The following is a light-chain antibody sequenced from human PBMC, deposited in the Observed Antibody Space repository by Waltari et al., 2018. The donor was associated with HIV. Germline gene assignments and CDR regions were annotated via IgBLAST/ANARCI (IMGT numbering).Light chain of an antibody. CDR3: QQYYSSPPT. CDR2: WAS. CDR1: QSVLYSSSNKNY. J-gene: IGKJ1*01. V-gene: IGKV4-1*01. Sequence: DIVMTQSPDSLAVSLGERATINCKSSQSVLYSSSNKNYLAWYQQKPGQPPKLLIYWASTRESGVPDRFSGSGSGTDFTLTISSLKAEDVAVYYCQQYYSSPPTFGQGTKVEIK.